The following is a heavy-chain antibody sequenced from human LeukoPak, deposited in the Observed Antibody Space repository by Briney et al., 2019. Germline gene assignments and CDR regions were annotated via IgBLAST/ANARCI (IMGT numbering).Heavy chain of an antibody. V-gene: IGHV1-2*02. D-gene: IGHD3-10*01. CDR2: INPNSGGT. CDR1: GYTFTGYY. J-gene: IGHJ4*02. Sequence: ASVKVSCKASGYTFTGYYMHWVRQAPGQGLEWMGWINPNSGGTNYAQKFQGRVTMTRDTSISTAYMELSRLRSDDTAVYYCARRITMVRGVIGYWGQGTLVTVSS. CDR3: ARRITMVRGVIGY.